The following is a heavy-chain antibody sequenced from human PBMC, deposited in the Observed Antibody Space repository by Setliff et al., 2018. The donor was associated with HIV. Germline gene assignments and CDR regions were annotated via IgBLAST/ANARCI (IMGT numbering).Heavy chain of an antibody. D-gene: IGHD3-10*01. J-gene: IGHJ4*02. CDR3: ARLSGGMVPNY. Sequence: AETLSLTCTVSGGSITRTPYYWGWIRQPPGKGLEWIGSIHHSGTAYDNPSLKSRVTISVDPSKNQILLRLSSVTAADTAVYYCARLSGGMVPNYWGQGTLVTVSS. CDR1: GGSITRTPYY. CDR2: IHHSGTA. V-gene: IGHV4-39*01.